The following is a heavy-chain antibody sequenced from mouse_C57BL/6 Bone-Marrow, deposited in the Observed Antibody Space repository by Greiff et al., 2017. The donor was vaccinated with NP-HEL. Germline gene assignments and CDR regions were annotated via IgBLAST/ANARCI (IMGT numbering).Heavy chain of an antibody. J-gene: IGHJ2*01. CDR2: IYPGSGST. CDR3: ARSRDDGYGGVYFDY. Sequence: QVQLQQPGAELVKPGASVKMSCKASGYTFTSYWITWVKQRPGQGLEWIGDIYPGSGSTNYNEKFKSKATLTVDTSSSTAYMQLSSLTSEDSAVYYCARSRDDGYGGVYFDYWGQGTTLTVSS. D-gene: IGHD2-3*01. CDR1: GYTFTSYW. V-gene: IGHV1-55*01.